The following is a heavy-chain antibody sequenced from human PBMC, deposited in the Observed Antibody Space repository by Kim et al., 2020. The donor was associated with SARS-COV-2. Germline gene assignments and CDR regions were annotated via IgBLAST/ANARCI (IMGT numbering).Heavy chain of an antibody. CDR2: INHSGST. CDR1: GGSFSGYY. V-gene: IGHV4-34*01. D-gene: IGHD3-10*01. CDR3: ARGLYYYGSGPWFDP. J-gene: IGHJ5*02. Sequence: SETLSLTCAVYGGSFSGYYWSWIRQPPGKGLEWIGEINHSGSTNYNPSLKSRVTISVDTSKNQFSLKLSSVTAADTAVYYCARGLYYYGSGPWFDPWGQG.